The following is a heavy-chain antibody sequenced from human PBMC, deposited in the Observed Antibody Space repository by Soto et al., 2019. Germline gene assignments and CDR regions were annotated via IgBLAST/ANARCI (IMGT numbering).Heavy chain of an antibody. Sequence: EVQLVESGGGLVQPGGSLRLSCAASGFTVSTKYMSWVRQAPGKGLEWVAVIYSGGSTFYGDSVRGRFTISSDNSKNTVHLQMNILRAEDQAVDYCARDPWAADYWGQGSLVTVS. J-gene: IGHJ4*02. CDR3: ARDPWAADY. CDR2: IYSGGST. V-gene: IGHV3-66*01. CDR1: GFTVSTKY. D-gene: IGHD3-16*01.